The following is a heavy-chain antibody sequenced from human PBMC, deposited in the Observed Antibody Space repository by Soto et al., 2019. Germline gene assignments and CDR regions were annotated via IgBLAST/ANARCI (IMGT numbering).Heavy chain of an antibody. V-gene: IGHV1-2*02. CDR2: INPNSGGT. CDR1: GYTFTGYY. Sequence: ASVKVSCKASGYTFTGYYTHWVRQAPGQGLEWMGWINPNSGGTNYAQKFQGRVTMTRDTSISTAYMELSRLRSDDTAVYYCARAMIVVVNTLYFDYWGQGTLVTGSS. CDR3: ARAMIVVVNTLYFDY. D-gene: IGHD3-22*01. J-gene: IGHJ4*02.